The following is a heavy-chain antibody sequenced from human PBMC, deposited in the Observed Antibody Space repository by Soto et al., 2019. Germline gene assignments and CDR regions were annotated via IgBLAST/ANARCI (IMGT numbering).Heavy chain of an antibody. V-gene: IGHV3-74*01. CDR3: ASGGLEPFYY. Sequence: PGGSLRLSCAASGFSFGRYWMHWVRQAPGKGLVWVSRINDYGTNINYADSVKGRFFISRDDAKSELYLQINNLRAEHTAIYYCASGGLEPFYYWRQGVLVTVSS. J-gene: IGHJ4*01. CDR1: GFSFGRYW. D-gene: IGHD1-1*01. CDR2: INDYGTNI.